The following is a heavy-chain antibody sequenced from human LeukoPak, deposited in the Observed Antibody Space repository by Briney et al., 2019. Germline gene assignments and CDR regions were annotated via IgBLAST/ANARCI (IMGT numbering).Heavy chain of an antibody. CDR2: IYYSGST. D-gene: IGHD1-26*01. J-gene: IGHJ2*01. CDR3: ARSFLGDWYFDL. V-gene: IGHV4-59*01. CDR1: GGSISSYY. Sequence: PSETLSLTCTVSGGSISSYYWTWIRQPPGKGLEWIGYIYYSGSTNYNPSLKSRVTVSVDTSKDQFSLKLSSLTAADTAAYYCARSFLGDWYFDLWGRGTLVTVSS.